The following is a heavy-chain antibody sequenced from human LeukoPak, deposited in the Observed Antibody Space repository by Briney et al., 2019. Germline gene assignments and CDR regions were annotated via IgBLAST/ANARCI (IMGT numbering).Heavy chain of an antibody. V-gene: IGHV3-48*02. CDR2: ISSSSSTI. D-gene: IGHD6-19*01. CDR1: GFTFSSYS. CDR3: ARAEFSSGWYPE. Sequence: GGSLRLSCAASGFTFSSYSMNWVRQAPGKGLEWVSYISSSSSTIYYADSVKGRFTISRDNAKDSLYLQMNSLRDEDTAVYYCARAEFSSGWYPEWGQGTLVTVSS. J-gene: IGHJ4*02.